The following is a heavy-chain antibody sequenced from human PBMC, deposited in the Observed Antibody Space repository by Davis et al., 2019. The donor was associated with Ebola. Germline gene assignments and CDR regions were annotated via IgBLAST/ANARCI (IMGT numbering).Heavy chain of an antibody. Sequence: PSETLSLTCSVSGGSINNGGDFWSWIRQNPGKGLEWIGYISYTGNTYYNPSLKSRVTISVDTSKNQFSLKLRSVTAADTAVYYCARETQVALFYGDHGMDVWGQGTKVTVSS. D-gene: IGHD4-17*01. V-gene: IGHV4-31*03. J-gene: IGHJ6*02. CDR3: ARETQVALFYGDHGMDV. CDR1: GGSINNGGDF. CDR2: ISYTGNT.